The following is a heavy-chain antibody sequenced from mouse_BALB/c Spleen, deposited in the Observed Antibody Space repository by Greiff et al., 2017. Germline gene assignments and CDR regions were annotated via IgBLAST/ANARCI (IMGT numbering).Heavy chain of an antibody. V-gene: IGHV1S137*01. Sequence: QVQLQQSGAELVRPGVSVKISCKGSGYTFTDYAMHWVKQSHAKSLEWIGVISTYYGDASYNQKFKGKATMTVDKSSSTAYMELARLTSEDSAIYYGARGSYFDYWGQGTTRTVSA. J-gene: IGHJ2*01. CDR3: ARGSYFDY. CDR2: ISTYYGDA. CDR1: GYTFTDYA.